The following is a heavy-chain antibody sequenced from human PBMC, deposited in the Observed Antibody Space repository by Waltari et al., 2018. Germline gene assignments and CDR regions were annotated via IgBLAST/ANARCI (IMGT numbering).Heavy chain of an antibody. Sequence: DVQLVQSGAEVTKSGESLRISCMASGYKFTDYWIHWVRQMPGKGLEWMGRIDPSDSYTNYRPSFQGHVTISVDKSNSTAFLQWSSLKAPDTAMYYCARQGRNVVVTAYYYNGLDVWGQGTTVTVSS. CDR1: GYKFTDYW. D-gene: IGHD2-21*02. J-gene: IGHJ6*02. CDR2: IDPSDSYT. CDR3: ARQGRNVVVTAYYYNGLDV. V-gene: IGHV5-10-1*03.